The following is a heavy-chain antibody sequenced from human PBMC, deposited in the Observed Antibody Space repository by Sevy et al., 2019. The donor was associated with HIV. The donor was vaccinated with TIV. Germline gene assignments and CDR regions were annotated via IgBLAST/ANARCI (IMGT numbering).Heavy chain of an antibody. D-gene: IGHD4-17*01. J-gene: IGHJ6*03. V-gene: IGHV1-46*03. CDR2: MDPSGGST. Sequence: ASVKVSCKASGYTFTSNYMHWVRQAPGQGLEWMGIMDPSGGSTNYAQKFQGRVTMTRDTSTNSFYMELSRLRSEDTAVYYCAREARVDYFGDPYYYYYMDVWGKGTTVTVSS. CDR3: AREARVDYFGDPYYYYYMDV. CDR1: GYTFTSNY.